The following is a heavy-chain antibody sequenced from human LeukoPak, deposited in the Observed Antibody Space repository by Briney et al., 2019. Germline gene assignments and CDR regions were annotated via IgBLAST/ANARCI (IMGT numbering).Heavy chain of an antibody. CDR3: ARATGGYCSGGSCHFDY. D-gene: IGHD2-15*01. CDR1: GFTFSGYP. J-gene: IGHJ4*02. V-gene: IGHV3-30-3*01. Sequence: PGGSLRLSCAASGFTFSGYPIHWVRQAPGKGLEWVAVISYDGSNKYYADSVKGRFTISRDNSKNTLYLQMNSLRAEDTAVYYCARATGGYCSGGSCHFDYWGQGTLVTVSS. CDR2: ISYDGSNK.